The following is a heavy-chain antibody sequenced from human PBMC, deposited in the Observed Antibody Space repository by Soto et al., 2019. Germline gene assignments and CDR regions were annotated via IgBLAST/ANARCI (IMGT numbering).Heavy chain of an antibody. CDR1: GYTLTELS. CDR3: ARGFRRTSGSYRAEYFQH. CDR2: FDPEDGET. D-gene: IGHD1-26*01. V-gene: IGHV1-24*01. J-gene: IGHJ1*01. Sequence: ASVKVSCKVSGYTLTELSMHWVRQAPGKGLEWMGGFDPEDGETIYAQKFQGRVTMTEDTSTDTAYMELRSLRSDDTAVYYCARGFRRTSGSYRAEYFQHWGQGTLVTVSS.